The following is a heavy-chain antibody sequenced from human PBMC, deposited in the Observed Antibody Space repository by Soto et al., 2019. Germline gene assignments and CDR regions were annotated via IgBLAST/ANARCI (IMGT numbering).Heavy chain of an antibody. CDR3: ASFFGGDCSGGSCHHSFDY. CDR2: INHRGST. V-gene: IGHV4-34*01. Sequence: SETLSLTCAVYGGSFSGYYWSWIRQPPGKGLERIGEINHRGSTNYNPSLKSRVTISVYTSKNQFSLKLSSVTAADTAVYYCASFFGGDCSGGSCHHSFDYWGQGTLVTVSS. J-gene: IGHJ4*02. D-gene: IGHD2-15*01. CDR1: GGSFSGYY.